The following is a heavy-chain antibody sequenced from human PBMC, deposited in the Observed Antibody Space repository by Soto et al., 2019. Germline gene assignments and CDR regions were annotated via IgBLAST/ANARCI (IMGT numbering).Heavy chain of an antibody. CDR2: IRSQVYSHAT. J-gene: IGHJ4*02. D-gene: IGHD5-12*01. CDR1: GFTFTAFS. Sequence: EMHLVESGGGLVQPGGSLKLSCEASGFTFTAFSMHWVRQAPGRGLEWVGRIRSQVYSHATVYAASVTGRFTISRDDSKNTAYLQMNSLKIEDTAVYYCVRLDNSVYGDYEGFWGQGTLVTVSS. V-gene: IGHV3-73*02. CDR3: VRLDNSVYGDYEGF.